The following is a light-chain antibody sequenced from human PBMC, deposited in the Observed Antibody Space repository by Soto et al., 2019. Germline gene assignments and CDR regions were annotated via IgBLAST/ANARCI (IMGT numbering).Light chain of an antibody. CDR2: GAS. Sequence: EIVLTQSPGTLSLSPGERATLSCRASQSVSSSYLAWYQQKPGQAPRLLIYGASSRATGIPDWFSGSGSGTDCNITISSLEPDDFAFYSCHLYGSSPFVTFGTGTKVDIK. J-gene: IGKJ3*01. CDR1: QSVSSSY. CDR3: HLYGSSPFVT. V-gene: IGKV3-20*01.